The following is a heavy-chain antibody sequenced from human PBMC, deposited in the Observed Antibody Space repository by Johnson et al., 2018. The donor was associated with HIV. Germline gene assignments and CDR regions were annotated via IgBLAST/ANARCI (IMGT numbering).Heavy chain of an antibody. Sequence: QVQLVESGGGLVKPGGSLRLSCAASGFTFSDYYMNWIRQAPGKGLEWVSYISSSGSTIYYADSVKGRFTISRDNAKNSLYLLMNSLRAEDTAVDYCARDSPPWGGDYVGYAFDIWGQGTMVTVSS. CDR3: ARDSPPWGGDYVGYAFDI. CDR1: GFTFSDYY. CDR2: ISSSGSTI. D-gene: IGHD4-17*01. V-gene: IGHV3-11*04. J-gene: IGHJ3*02.